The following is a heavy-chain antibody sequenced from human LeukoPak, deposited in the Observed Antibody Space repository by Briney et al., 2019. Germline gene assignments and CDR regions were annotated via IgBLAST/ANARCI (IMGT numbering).Heavy chain of an antibody. CDR2: INTDGSTT. CDR3: ARVSSGSYNWVDP. Sequence: GGSLRLSCAASGFTFSSYWMHWVRQAPGKGLVWISRINTDGSTTSYADSVKGRFTISRDNAKNTLYLQTNSLRAEDTAVYYCARVSSGSYNWVDPWGQGTLVTVSS. D-gene: IGHD1-26*01. V-gene: IGHV3-74*01. CDR1: GFTFSSYW. J-gene: IGHJ5*02.